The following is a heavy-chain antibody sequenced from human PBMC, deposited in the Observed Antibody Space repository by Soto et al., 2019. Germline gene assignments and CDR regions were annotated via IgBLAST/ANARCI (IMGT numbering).Heavy chain of an antibody. CDR1: GYTFTSYY. Sequence: ASVKVSCKASGYTFTSYYMHWVRQAPGQGLEWMGIINPSGGSTSYAQKFQGRVTMTRDTSTRTVYMELSSLRSEDTAVYYCAREREMATLLLGRYYGMDVWGPGTTVTVYS. CDR3: AREREMATLLLGRYYGMDV. V-gene: IGHV1-46*01. CDR2: INPSGGST. D-gene: IGHD5-12*01. J-gene: IGHJ6*02.